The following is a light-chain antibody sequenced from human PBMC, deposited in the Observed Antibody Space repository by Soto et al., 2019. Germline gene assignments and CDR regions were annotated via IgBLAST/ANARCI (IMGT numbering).Light chain of an antibody. CDR2: DAS. V-gene: IGKV3-20*01. J-gene: IGKJ5*01. CDR3: QQYGSSIT. CDR1: QSISTY. Sequence: EILLTQSPVTLSLSPGQRATLSCRASQSISTYLAWYQVKPGQAPRLLIYDASSRATGVPARFSGSGSGTDFTLTISRLEPEDFAMFYCQQYGSSITFGQGTRLEIK.